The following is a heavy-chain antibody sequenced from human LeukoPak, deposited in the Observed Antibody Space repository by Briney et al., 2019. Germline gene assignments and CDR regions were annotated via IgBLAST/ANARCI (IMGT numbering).Heavy chain of an antibody. CDR2: IIPIFGTA. J-gene: IGHJ4*02. Sequence: SVKVSCKASGNSISNYAVSWVRQAPGQGFEWMGGIIPIFGTADYAQKFQGRVTITADESTSTAYMELSSLRSEDTAVYYCARAPGGRYCSSTSCYTAVDYWGQGTLVTVSS. CDR3: ARAPGGRYCSSTSCYTAVDY. CDR1: GNSISNYA. V-gene: IGHV1-69*13. D-gene: IGHD2-2*02.